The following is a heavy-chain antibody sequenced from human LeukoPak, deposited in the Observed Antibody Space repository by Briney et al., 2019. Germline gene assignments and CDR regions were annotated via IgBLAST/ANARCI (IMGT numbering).Heavy chain of an antibody. J-gene: IGHJ5*02. CDR1: GYTFTSYA. V-gene: IGHV1-3*01. CDR3: ARDLGYGDYGSWFDP. D-gene: IGHD4-17*01. Sequence: ASVKVSCKASGYTFTSYAMHWVRQAPGQRLEWMGWINAGNGNTKYSQKFQGRVTITRDTSASTAYMELSSLRPEDTAVYYCARDLGYGDYGSWFDPWGQGTLVSVSS. CDR2: INAGNGNT.